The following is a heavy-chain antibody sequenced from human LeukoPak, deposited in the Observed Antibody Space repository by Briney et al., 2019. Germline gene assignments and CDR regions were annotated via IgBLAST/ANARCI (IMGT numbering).Heavy chain of an antibody. V-gene: IGHV3-23*01. Sequence: GGSLRLSCAASGFTFSSYDMSWVRQAPGKGLEGVSGISGSGGSTYYADSVKGRFTISRDNSKNTPYLQMNSRRAEETAVYYCANDSQRDGYAFWGQGTLVTVSS. CDR1: GFTFSSYD. D-gene: IGHD5-24*01. CDR2: ISGSGGST. J-gene: IGHJ4*02. CDR3: ANDSQRDGYAF.